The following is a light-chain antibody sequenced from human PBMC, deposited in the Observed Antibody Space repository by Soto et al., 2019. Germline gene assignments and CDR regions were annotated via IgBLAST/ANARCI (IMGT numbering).Light chain of an antibody. J-gene: IGKJ1*01. CDR2: AAS. V-gene: IGKV1-6*01. CDR1: QDIKND. Sequence: AIQMTQSPSSLSAFVGDRVTITCRASQDIKNDLGWYQQKPGKAPKLLTYAASSLHSGVPSRFSGSGSGTDFTLTIGSLQPEDFATYYCLQDYNYPRTFGQGTKVEIK. CDR3: LQDYNYPRT.